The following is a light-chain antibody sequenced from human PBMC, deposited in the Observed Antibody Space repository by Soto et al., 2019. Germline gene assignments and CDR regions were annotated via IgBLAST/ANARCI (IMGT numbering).Light chain of an antibody. CDR1: GGDVGNYDL. V-gene: IGLV2-14*02. J-gene: IGLJ2*01. CDR3: SSYTNKNSYIL. CDR2: EVS. Sequence: QSALTQPASVSGSPGQSITISCAGSGGDVGNYDLLSWYQQIPGKAPKLIIVEVSDRPSGVSDRFSGSKSGNTASLTISGLQAEDEADYYCSSYTNKNSYILFGGGTKLTVL.